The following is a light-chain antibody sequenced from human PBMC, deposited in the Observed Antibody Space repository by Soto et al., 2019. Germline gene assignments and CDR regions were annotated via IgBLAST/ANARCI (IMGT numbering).Light chain of an antibody. V-gene: IGLV2-14*01. Sequence: QSALTQPASVSGSPGQSITISCTGTSSDVGGYNYVSWYQQHPGKAPKLMIYDVSNRPSGVSNRFSGSKSGNTASLTISGLQAEDEADYYCSSYTSSSPRVVFGGGTKLTV. CDR2: DVS. J-gene: IGLJ2*01. CDR1: SSDVGGYNY. CDR3: SSYTSSSPRVV.